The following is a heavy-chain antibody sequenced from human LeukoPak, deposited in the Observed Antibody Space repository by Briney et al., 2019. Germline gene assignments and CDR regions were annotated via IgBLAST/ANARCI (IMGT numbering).Heavy chain of an antibody. CDR2: INPNSGGT. CDR1: GYTFAGYY. J-gene: IGHJ4*02. CDR3: AREMDTAMVPSVSYFDY. V-gene: IGHV1-2*02. D-gene: IGHD5-18*01. Sequence: GASVKVSCKASGYTFAGYYKHWVRQAPGQGLEWMGWINPNSGGTNYAQKFQGRVTMTRDTSISTAYMELSRLRSDDTAVYYCAREMDTAMVPSVSYFDYWGQGTLVTVSS.